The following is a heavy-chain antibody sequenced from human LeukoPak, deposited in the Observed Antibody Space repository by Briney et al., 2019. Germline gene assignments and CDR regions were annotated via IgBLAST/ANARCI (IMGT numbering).Heavy chain of an antibody. CDR1: GGSVSSGSYY. V-gene: IGHV4-61*01. Sequence: SETLSLTCTVSGGSVSSGSYYWSWIRQPPGKGLEWIGYIYYSGSTNYNPSLKSRVTISVDTSKNQFSLKLSSVTAADTAVYYCASTMIVVVPPQYYFDYWGQGTLVTVSS. D-gene: IGHD3-22*01. CDR2: IYYSGST. CDR3: ASTMIVVVPPQYYFDY. J-gene: IGHJ4*02.